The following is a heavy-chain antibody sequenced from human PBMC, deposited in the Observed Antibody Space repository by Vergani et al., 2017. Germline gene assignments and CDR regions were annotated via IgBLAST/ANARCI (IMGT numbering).Heavy chain of an antibody. V-gene: IGHV3-9*01. CDR2: ISWNSGAV. CDR3: TKGSVYYHDSAGHGYDPYTGFDL. D-gene: IGHD5-12*01. CDR1: GITFWKFG. Sequence: EVDLVESGGGLAQPGGSLRLYCEASGITFWKFGMHWVRQGPGKGLEWVSGISWNSGAVDYADSVRGRFTISRDNAKNSLFLEMNSLRFEDTAVYFCTKGSVYYHDSAGHGYDPYTGFDLWGQGTLVTVSS. J-gene: IGHJ3*01.